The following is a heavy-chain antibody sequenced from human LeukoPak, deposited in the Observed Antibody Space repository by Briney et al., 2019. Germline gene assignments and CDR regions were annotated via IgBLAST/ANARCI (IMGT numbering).Heavy chain of an antibody. Sequence: GESLKISCKGSGYSFTSYWIGWVRQMPGKGLEWMGIIYPGDSDTRYSPSFQGQVTISADKSISTAYLQWSSLKASDTAMYYCARPNLRLGELSPEYYFDYWGQGTLVTVSS. CDR2: IYPGDSDT. CDR3: ARPNLRLGELSPEYYFDY. D-gene: IGHD3-16*02. CDR1: GYSFTSYW. V-gene: IGHV5-51*01. J-gene: IGHJ4*02.